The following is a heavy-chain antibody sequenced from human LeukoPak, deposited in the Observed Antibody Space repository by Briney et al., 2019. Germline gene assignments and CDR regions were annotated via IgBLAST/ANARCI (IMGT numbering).Heavy chain of an antibody. CDR2: IKSKPDGGAT. J-gene: IGHJ3*02. CDR1: GFTVSSNY. D-gene: IGHD3-10*01. CDR3: PYGSGSYSNDAFDI. Sequence: GSLRLSCAASGFTVSSNYMSWVRQAPGKGQEWVGRIKSKPDGGATDYAPPVKGRFTISRDDSNNTLYLQMNSLNTEDTAVYYCPYGSGSYSNDAFDIWGQGTMVTVSS. V-gene: IGHV3-15*01.